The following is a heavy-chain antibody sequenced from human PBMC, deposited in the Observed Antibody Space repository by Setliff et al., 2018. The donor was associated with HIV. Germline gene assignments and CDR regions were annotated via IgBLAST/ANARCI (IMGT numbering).Heavy chain of an antibody. CDR2: IYYSGST. Sequence: SETLSLTCTVSGGSISSSSYYWGWIRQPPGKGLEWIRSIYYSGSTYYNPSLKSRVTISVDTSKNQFSLKLSSVTAADTAVYYCATVLMVYAIGGRYFQHWGQGTLVTVSS. J-gene: IGHJ1*01. CDR1: GGSISSSSYY. V-gene: IGHV4-39*01. D-gene: IGHD2-8*01. CDR3: ATVLMVYAIGGRYFQH.